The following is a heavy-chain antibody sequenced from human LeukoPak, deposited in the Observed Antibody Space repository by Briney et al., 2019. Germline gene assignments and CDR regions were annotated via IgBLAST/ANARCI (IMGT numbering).Heavy chain of an antibody. Sequence: GASVKVSCKASGGTFSSYAISWVRQATGQGLEWMGGIIPIFGTANYAQKFQGRVTITTDESTSTAYMELSSLRSEDTDVYYCASESGNYPGYFDYWGQGTLVTVSS. CDR2: IIPIFGTA. CDR3: ASESGNYPGYFDY. CDR1: GGTFSSYA. V-gene: IGHV1-69*05. J-gene: IGHJ4*02. D-gene: IGHD1-26*01.